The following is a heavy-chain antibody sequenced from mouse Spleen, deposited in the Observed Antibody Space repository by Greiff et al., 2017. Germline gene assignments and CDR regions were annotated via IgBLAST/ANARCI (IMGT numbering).Heavy chain of an antibody. CDR3: ARWPTMVTTHY. V-gene: IGHV1-81*01. CDR2: IYPRSGNT. Sequence: QVQLKQSGAELARPGASVNLSCKASGYTFTSYGITWVKQRTGQGLEWIGEIYPRSGNTYYNEKFKGKATLTADKSSSTAYMELRSLTSEDSAVYFCARWPTMVTTHYWGQGTTLTVSS. CDR1: GYTFTSYG. D-gene: IGHD2-10*01. J-gene: IGHJ2*01.